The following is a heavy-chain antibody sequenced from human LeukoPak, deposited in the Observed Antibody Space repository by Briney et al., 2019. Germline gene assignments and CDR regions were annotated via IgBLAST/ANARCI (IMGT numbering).Heavy chain of an antibody. Sequence: HSGGSLRLSCAASGFTFSSYWMHWVRQAPGKGLVWVSRINSDGSSITYADSVKGRFTISRDNAKNTLYLQMNSLRAEDTAVYYCASFSNYYGMDVWGKGTTVTVSS. CDR2: INSDGSSI. V-gene: IGHV3-74*03. CDR1: GFTFSSYW. J-gene: IGHJ6*04. CDR3: ASFSNYYGMDV.